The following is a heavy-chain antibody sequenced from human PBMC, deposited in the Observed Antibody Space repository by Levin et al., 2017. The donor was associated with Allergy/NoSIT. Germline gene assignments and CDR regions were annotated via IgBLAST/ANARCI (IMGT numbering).Heavy chain of an antibody. Sequence: GGSLRLSCAASGFTFSSYWMHWVRQAPGKGLVWVSRVDNHGSSTNYADSVKGRFTISRDNAKNTLYLQLNSLRAEDTAVYYCARVEVGGNRAFDIWGQGTMVTVPS. D-gene: IGHD6-19*01. V-gene: IGHV3-74*01. CDR1: GFTFSSYW. CDR2: VDNHGSST. J-gene: IGHJ3*02. CDR3: ARVEVGGNRAFDI.